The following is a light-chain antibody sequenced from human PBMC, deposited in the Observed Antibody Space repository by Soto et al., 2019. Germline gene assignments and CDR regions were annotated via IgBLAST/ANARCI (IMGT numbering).Light chain of an antibody. CDR2: DVS. CDR3: SSYTSSNTHVV. V-gene: IGLV2-14*03. CDR1: SGDVGGHNY. J-gene: IGLJ2*01. Sequence: QSVLTQPASVSGSPGQSITISCTGTSGDVGGHNYVSWYQQHPGKAPKLMIYDVSNRPSGVSNRFSGSKSGNTASLTISGLQAEDEADYYCSSYTSSNTHVVFGGGTKLTVL.